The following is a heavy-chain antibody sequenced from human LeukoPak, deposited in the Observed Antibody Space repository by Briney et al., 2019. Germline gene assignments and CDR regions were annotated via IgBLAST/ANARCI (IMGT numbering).Heavy chain of an antibody. CDR1: GFTFSSYW. D-gene: IGHD3-22*01. CDR3: AREGPDSSGYYYGSVDY. CDR2: INSDGSST. Sequence: GGSLRLSCAASGFTFSSYWMHWVRQAPGKGLVWVSRINSDGSSTSYADSVKGRFTISRDNAKNTLYQQMNSLRAEDTAVYYCAREGPDSSGYYYGSVDYWGQGTLVTVSS. J-gene: IGHJ4*02. V-gene: IGHV3-74*01.